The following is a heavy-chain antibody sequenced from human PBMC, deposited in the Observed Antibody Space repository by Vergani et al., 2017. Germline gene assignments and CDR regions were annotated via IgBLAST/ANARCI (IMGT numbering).Heavy chain of an antibody. D-gene: IGHD1-1*01. V-gene: IGHV3-13*01. CDR2: IGVDGDR. J-gene: IGHJ6*01. CDR1: GFTFSSND. Sequence: VQLVESGGGLVQPGGSLRLSCTVSGFTFSSNDFHWVRQTAGKGLEWVSSIGVDGDRYYSDSVQGRFTISRDNGQSYLYLDMDNLRVEDTAVYFCAKLFWGAGYCYGWNHLGVWGEGTSV. CDR3: AKLFWGAGYCYGWNHLGV.